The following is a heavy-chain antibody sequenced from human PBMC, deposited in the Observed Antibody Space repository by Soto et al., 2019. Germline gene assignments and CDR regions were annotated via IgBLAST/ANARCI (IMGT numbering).Heavy chain of an antibody. Sequence: SEALSLTCTVSGGSISSGGYYWCWIRQHPGKGLEWIGYIFYTGSTNYNPSFKSRVTISVDTSKNHFSLKLNSVTAADTAVYYCARQFDIAGSDFTSDSRGRGIPVSVPP. CDR2: IFYTGST. CDR1: GGSISSGGYY. J-gene: IGHJ2*01. V-gene: IGHV4-61*03. D-gene: IGHD2-15*01. CDR3: ARQFDIAGSDFTSDS.